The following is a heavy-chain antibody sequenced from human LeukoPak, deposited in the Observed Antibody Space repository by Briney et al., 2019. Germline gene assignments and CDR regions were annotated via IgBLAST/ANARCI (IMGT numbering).Heavy chain of an antibody. CDR3: GFQWLEGGYFDS. CDR2: IHHSGST. J-gene: IGHJ4*02. V-gene: IGHV4-4*02. Sequence: SETPSLTCAVSGGSISSGHWWNWIRQPPGKWLEWIGEIHHSGSTNYSPSLKSRVTISLDKSSNHVSLTLASVTAADTAVYCAGFQWLEGGYFDSWGQGTLVTVSS. CDR1: GGSISSGHW. D-gene: IGHD6-19*01.